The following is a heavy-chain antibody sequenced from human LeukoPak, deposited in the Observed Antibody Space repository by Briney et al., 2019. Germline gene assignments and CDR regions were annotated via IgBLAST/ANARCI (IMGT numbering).Heavy chain of an antibody. CDR1: GFTFRSYE. CDR3: AKWDEPIMITFGGVIVQNAFDI. Sequence: GGSLRLSCAASGFTFRSYEMNWVRQAPGKGLEWVSYISSSGSTIYYADSVKGRFTISRDNAKNSLYLQMNSLRAEDTAVYYCAKWDEPIMITFGGVIVQNAFDIWGQGTMVTVSS. J-gene: IGHJ3*02. V-gene: IGHV3-48*03. D-gene: IGHD3-16*02. CDR2: ISSSGSTI.